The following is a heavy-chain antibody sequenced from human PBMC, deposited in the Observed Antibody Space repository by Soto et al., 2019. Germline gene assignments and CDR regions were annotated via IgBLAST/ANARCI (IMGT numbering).Heavy chain of an antibody. V-gene: IGHV3-53*01. CDR1: GFTVSSNY. D-gene: IGHD1-26*01. Sequence: PGGALRLSCAASGFTVSSNYMSWVRQAPGKGLEWVSVIYSGGSTYYADSVKGRFTISRDNSKNTLYLQMNSLRAEDTAVYYCARLGMGATLGVAAFDIWGQGTMVTVSS. CDR2: IYSGGST. J-gene: IGHJ3*02. CDR3: ARLGMGATLGVAAFDI.